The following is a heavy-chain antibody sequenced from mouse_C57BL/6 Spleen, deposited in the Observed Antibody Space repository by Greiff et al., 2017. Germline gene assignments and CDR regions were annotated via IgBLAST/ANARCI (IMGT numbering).Heavy chain of an antibody. V-gene: IGHV1-64*01. Sequence: VQLQQPGAELVKPGASVKLSCKASGYTFTSYWMHWVKQRPGQGLEWIGMIHPNSGSTNYNEKFKSKATLTVDKSSSTAYMQLSSLTSEDSAVYYCARWGTTVKGYYFDYWGQGTTHSLL. J-gene: IGHJ2*01. D-gene: IGHD1-1*01. CDR2: IHPNSGST. CDR3: ARWGTTVKGYYFDY. CDR1: GYTFTSYW.